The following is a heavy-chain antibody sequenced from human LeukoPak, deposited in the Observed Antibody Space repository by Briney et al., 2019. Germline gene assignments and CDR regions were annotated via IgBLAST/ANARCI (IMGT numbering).Heavy chain of an antibody. CDR1: GYTLTELS. D-gene: IGHD3-10*01. CDR2: FDPEDGER. V-gene: IGHV1-24*01. CDR3: ATLMFRGVIGDNYFGMDV. J-gene: IGHJ6*04. Sequence: ASVKVSCKASGYTLTELSMHWVRQAPGKGLEWMGGFDPEDGERIYAQKFQGRLTMTEDTSTDTAYMGLSSLRSEDTAVYYCATLMFRGVIGDNYFGMDVWGKGTTVTVSS.